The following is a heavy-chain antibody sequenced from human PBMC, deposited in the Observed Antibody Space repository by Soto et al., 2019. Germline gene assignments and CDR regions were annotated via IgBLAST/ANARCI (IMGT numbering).Heavy chain of an antibody. CDR2: IYDGGST. V-gene: IGHV4-39*01. CDR3: VGGYXWVGFDY. Sequence: SETLSLTCTVSGGSIGSSDYYWGWIRQPPGKGLEWIGNIYDGGSTSYNPSLKSRVTISVDTSKNQVSLKVSSVTAADTAMYICVGGYXWVGFDYWGQGTLVTVSS. CDR1: GGSIGSSDYY. D-gene: IGHD2-15*01. J-gene: IGHJ4*02.